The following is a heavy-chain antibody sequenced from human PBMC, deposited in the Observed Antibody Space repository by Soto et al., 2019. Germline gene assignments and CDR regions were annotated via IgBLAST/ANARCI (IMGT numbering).Heavy chain of an antibody. CDR1: GFTVSNNY. J-gene: IGHJ4*02. V-gene: IGHV3-66*01. Sequence: EVQLVESGGGLVQPGGSLRLSCVVSGFTVSNNYSSWVRQAPGKGLEWVSVTYSGDTTYYADSVKGRFTVSRDISKNTLYLQMNSLRAEDTAVFYCARFAFNSRFDFWGQGTLVTVSS. D-gene: IGHD1-1*01. CDR3: ARFAFNSRFDF. CDR2: TYSGDTT.